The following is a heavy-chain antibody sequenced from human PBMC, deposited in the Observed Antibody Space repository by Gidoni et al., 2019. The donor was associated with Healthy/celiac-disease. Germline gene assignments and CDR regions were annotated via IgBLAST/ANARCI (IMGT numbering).Heavy chain of an antibody. D-gene: IGHD3-16*02. CDR3: ARYSYDYVWGSYRYGGGMDV. CDR1: GGSISSYY. V-gene: IGHV4-59*08. Sequence: QVQLQESGPGLVKPSETLSLTCTVSGGSISSYYWSWIRQPPGKGLEWIGYIYYSGSTNYNPSLKSRVTISVDTSKNQFSLKLSSVTAADTAVYYCARYSYDYVWGSYRYGGGMDVWGQGTTVTVSS. J-gene: IGHJ6*02. CDR2: IYYSGST.